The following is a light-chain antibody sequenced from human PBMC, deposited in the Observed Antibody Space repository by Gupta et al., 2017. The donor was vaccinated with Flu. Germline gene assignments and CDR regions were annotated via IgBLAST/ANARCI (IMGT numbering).Light chain of an antibody. CDR3: QQYDVSPRWT. CDR1: QSVIANQ. J-gene: IGKJ1*01. CDR2: DAS. V-gene: IGKV3-20*01. Sequence: TWSLSPGERATLTCRARQSVIANQLAWYQQKPGQAPRLLILDASHRATGIPDRFSGSGGGTDFTLTISRLEPEDFAVYYCQQYDVSPRWTFGQGTKVEV.